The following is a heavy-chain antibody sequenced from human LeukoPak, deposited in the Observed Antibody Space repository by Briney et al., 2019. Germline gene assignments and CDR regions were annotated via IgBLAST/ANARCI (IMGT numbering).Heavy chain of an antibody. CDR3: ARHLTTQLEIFAV. CDR2: IYYTGST. J-gene: IGHJ3*01. Sequence: SETLSLTCTVSGGSINSDNCYWGWIRQPPGKGLEWIGTIYYTGSTYYNPSLKSRVTIYVDTSKAQFSLKLSSVTAADTAVYYCARHLTTQLEIFAVWGQGTLVTVSS. V-gene: IGHV4-39*01. D-gene: IGHD3-22*01. CDR1: GGSINSDNCY.